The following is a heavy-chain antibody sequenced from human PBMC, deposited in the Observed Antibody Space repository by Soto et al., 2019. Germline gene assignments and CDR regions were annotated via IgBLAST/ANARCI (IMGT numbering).Heavy chain of an antibody. CDR2: ISYDGSNK. J-gene: IGHJ6*02. Sequence: PGGSLRLSCAASGFTFSSYAMHWVRQAPGKGLEWVAVISYDGSNKYYADSVKGRFTISRDNSKNTLYLQMNSLRAEDTAVYYCARVSYSSYPRYYYYGMDVWGQGTTVTVSS. CDR1: GFTFSSYA. V-gene: IGHV3-30-3*01. CDR3: ARVSYSSYPRYYYYGMDV. D-gene: IGHD6-6*01.